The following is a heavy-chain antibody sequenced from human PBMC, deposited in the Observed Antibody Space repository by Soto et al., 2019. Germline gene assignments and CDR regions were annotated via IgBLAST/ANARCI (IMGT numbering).Heavy chain of an antibody. CDR2: IKGDGSEA. CDR3: VSDGDVCSGSDCFRHFKY. V-gene: IGHV3-7*03. CDR1: EFSISAYW. J-gene: IGHJ4*02. D-gene: IGHD5-12*01. Sequence: EVQLVETGGDLVQPGGSLRLSCVASEFSISAYWMSWVRQAPGKGLEWVAKIKGDGSEARYGDSAKDRFLISRDNTKNSLYLQMTSLRAEDTAIYYCVSDGDVCSGSDCFRHFKYWGRGTRVTVSS.